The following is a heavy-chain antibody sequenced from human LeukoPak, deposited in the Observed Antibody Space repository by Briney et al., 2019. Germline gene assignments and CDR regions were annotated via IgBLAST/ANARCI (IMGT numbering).Heavy chain of an antibody. CDR2: IKQDGSEK. CDR1: GFTFSSYW. Sequence: GGSLRLSCAASGFTFSSYWMSWVRQAPGKGLEWVANIKQDGSEKYYVDSVKGRFTISRDNAKNSLYLQMNSLRAEDTAVYYCAREDIVVVPAANSAPGLVYWGQGTLVTVSS. D-gene: IGHD2-2*01. V-gene: IGHV3-7*01. CDR3: AREDIVVVPAANSAPGLVY. J-gene: IGHJ4*02.